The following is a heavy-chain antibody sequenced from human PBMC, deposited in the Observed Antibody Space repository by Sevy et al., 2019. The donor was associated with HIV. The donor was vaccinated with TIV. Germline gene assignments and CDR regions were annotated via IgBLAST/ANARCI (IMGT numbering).Heavy chain of an antibody. D-gene: IGHD5-18*01. CDR3: VRATYISGSDYFDY. V-gene: IGHV3-21*03. J-gene: IGHJ4*02. CDR2: ISSTSSYI. CDR1: GFTFSGYT. Sequence: GGSLRLSCTAVGFTFSGYTMNWVRQAPGKGLEWISSISSTSSYIEYADSVKGRFTISRDNAKNSLYLQMNSLTAEDTAVYFCVRATYISGSDYFDYWGQGTLVTVSS.